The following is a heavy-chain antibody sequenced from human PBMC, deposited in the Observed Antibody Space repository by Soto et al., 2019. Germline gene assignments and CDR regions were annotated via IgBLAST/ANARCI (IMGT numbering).Heavy chain of an antibody. V-gene: IGHV3-11*01. CDR3: ARRRDFLDS. D-gene: IGHD3-3*01. Sequence: QVQLVESGGGLVKPGGSLRLSCAASGFTFSDYYMTWIRQAPGKGLEWVSYIGIGGGSIYYADSVKGRFTISSDNAKNSLYLQMNSLRAEDTAVYYCARRRDFLDSWVQGTLVTVSS. CDR1: GFTFSDYY. CDR2: IGIGGGSI. J-gene: IGHJ4*02.